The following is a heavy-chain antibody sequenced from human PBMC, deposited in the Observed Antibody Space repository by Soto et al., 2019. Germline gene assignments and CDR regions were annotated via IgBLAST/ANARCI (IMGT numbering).Heavy chain of an antibody. CDR3: ARPRYYDSSGYNYGMDV. V-gene: IGHV5-51*01. D-gene: IGHD3-22*01. CDR2: IYPGDSDT. CDR1: GYSFTSYW. Sequence: PGESLKISCNGSGYSFTSYWIGWVRQMPGKGLEWMGIIYPGDSDTRYSPSFQGQVTISADKSISTAYLQWSSLKASDTAMYYCARPRYYDSSGYNYGMDVWGQGTTVTVSS. J-gene: IGHJ6*02.